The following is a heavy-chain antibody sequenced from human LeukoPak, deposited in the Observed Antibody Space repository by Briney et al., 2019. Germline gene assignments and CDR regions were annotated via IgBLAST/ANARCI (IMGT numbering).Heavy chain of an antibody. Sequence: ASVKVSCKASGGTFSSYAISWVRQAPGQGLEWMGGIIPIFGTANYAQKFQGRVTITADESTSTAYMELSSLRSEDTAVYYCARDYLPFASPGITMIYHWGQGTLVTVSS. CDR3: ARDYLPFASPGITMIYH. CDR1: GGTFSSYA. V-gene: IGHV1-69*13. CDR2: IIPIFGTA. J-gene: IGHJ5*02. D-gene: IGHD3-22*01.